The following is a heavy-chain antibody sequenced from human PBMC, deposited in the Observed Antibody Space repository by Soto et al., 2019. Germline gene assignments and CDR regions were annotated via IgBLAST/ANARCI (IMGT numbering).Heavy chain of an antibody. CDR2: IWFDGSNK. J-gene: IGHJ4*02. CDR3: ARGQLPAATTDFDF. V-gene: IGHV3-33*01. D-gene: IGHD2-15*01. Sequence: QVHLVESGGGVVQPGGSLRLSCAASGFTFSSYAIHWVRQAPGKGLEWVAIIWFDGSNKYYADSVKGRFYISRDNSKNTLFLQRDSLRAEDTAVYYCARGQLPAATTDFDFWGQGTLVIVSS. CDR1: GFTFSSYA.